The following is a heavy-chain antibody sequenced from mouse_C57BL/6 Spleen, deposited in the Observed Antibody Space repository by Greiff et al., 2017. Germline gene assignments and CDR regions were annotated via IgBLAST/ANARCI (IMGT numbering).Heavy chain of an antibody. J-gene: IGHJ2*01. CDR2: INPSSGYT. Sequence: QVQLQQSGAELARPGASVKMSCKASGYTFTSYTMHWVKQRPGQGLEWIGYINPSSGYTKYNQKFKDKATLSADKSSSTAYMQLSSLTSEDSAVYYCAKQDYLDYWGQGTTLTVSS. V-gene: IGHV1-4*01. CDR3: AKQDYLDY. CDR1: GYTFTSYT.